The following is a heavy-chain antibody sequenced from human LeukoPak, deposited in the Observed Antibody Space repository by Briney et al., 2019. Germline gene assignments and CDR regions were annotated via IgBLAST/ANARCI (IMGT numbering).Heavy chain of an antibody. Sequence: PGGSLRLSCAASGFTFSDYYMSWIRQAPGKGLEWVSYISGSGSTIYYADSVKGRFTISRDNSKNTLYLQMNSLTADDTAEYYCPTPSSVRYSSGSPDYWGQGTLVTVSS. D-gene: IGHD3-10*01. CDR2: ISGSGSTI. J-gene: IGHJ4*02. CDR1: GFTFSDYY. CDR3: PTPSSVRYSSGSPDY. V-gene: IGHV3-11*04.